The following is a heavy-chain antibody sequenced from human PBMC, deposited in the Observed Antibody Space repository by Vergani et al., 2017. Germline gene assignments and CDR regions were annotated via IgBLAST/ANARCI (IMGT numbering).Heavy chain of an antibody. Sequence: QVQLVQSGAEVKKPGSSVKVSCKASGGNFSSYAISWVRQAPGQGLEWMGGNIPIFGTANYAQKFQGRVTITADESPSTAYTELSSLISEDTAVYYCTRGWYYDSIAYCAYWGQGTLVTVSS. CDR1: GGNFSSYA. V-gene: IGHV1-69*01. CDR3: TRGWYYDSIAYCAY. J-gene: IGHJ4*02. CDR2: NIPIFGTA. D-gene: IGHD3-22*01.